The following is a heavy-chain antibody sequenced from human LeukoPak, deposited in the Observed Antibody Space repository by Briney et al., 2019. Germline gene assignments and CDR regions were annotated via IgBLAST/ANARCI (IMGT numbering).Heavy chain of an antibody. CDR1: GFIFSSYS. J-gene: IGHJ3*02. D-gene: IGHD3-10*01. V-gene: IGHV3-7*01. CDR2: IKQDGSEK. CDR3: ATFKRYGGAFDI. Sequence: GGSLRLSCAASGFIFSSYSMNWVRQAPGKGLEWVANIKQDGSEKYYVDSVKGRFTISRDNAKNSLYLQMNSLRAEDTAVYYCATFKRYGGAFDIWGQGTMVTVSS.